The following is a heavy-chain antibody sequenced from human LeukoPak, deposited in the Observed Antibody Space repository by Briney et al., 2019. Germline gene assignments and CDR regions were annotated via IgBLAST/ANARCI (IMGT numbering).Heavy chain of an antibody. CDR3: ARDPVPYCSGGSCYSSWYDI. J-gene: IGHJ3*02. D-gene: IGHD2-15*01. CDR2: INTNTWNP. Sequence: ASVKVSCKASGYTFTSYAMNWVRQAPGQGLERMGWINTNTWNPTYAQGFTGRFVFSLDTSVSTAYLQISSLKAEDTAVYYCARDPVPYCSGGSCYSSWYDIWGQGTMVTVSS. V-gene: IGHV7-4-1*02. CDR1: GYTFTSYA.